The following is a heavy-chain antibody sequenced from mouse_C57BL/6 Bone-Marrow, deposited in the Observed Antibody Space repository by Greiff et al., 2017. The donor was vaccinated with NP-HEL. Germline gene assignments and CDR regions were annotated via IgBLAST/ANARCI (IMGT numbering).Heavy chain of an antibody. J-gene: IGHJ2*01. CDR1: GFNIKDDY. CDR3: TRVGSSYDY. Sequence: EVQLQESGAELVRPGASVKLSCTASGFNIKDDYMHWVKQRPEQGLEWIGWIDPENGDTEYASKFQGKATITADTSSNTAYLQLSSLTSEDTAVNYCTRVGSSYDYWGQGTTLTVSS. D-gene: IGHD1-1*01. CDR2: IDPENGDT. V-gene: IGHV14-4*01.